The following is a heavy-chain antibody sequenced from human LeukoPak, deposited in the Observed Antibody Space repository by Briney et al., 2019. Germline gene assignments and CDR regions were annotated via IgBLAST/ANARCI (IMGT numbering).Heavy chain of an antibody. Sequence: SETLSLTCAVYGGSFSGYYWSWIRQPPGKGLEWIGSIYYSGSTYYNPSLKSRVTISVDTSKNQFSLKLSSVTAADTAVYYCARASLRFLEWLEWGQGTLVTVSS. CDR1: GGSFSGYY. J-gene: IGHJ4*02. CDR3: ARASLRFLEWLE. CDR2: IYYSGST. V-gene: IGHV4-34*01. D-gene: IGHD3-3*01.